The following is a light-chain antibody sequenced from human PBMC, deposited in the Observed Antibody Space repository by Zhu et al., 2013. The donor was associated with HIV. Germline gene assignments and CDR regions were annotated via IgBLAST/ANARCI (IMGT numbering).Light chain of an antibody. CDR1: QGIRND. CDR3: QQSYSTLLFT. V-gene: IGKV1-6*01. Sequence: AIQMTQSPSSLSASVGDRVTISCRASQGIRNDLGWYQQKPGKAPKLLIYAASSLQSGVPSRFSGSGSGTDFTLTISSLQPEDFATYYCQQSYSTLLFTFGPGTKVDIK. CDR2: AAS. J-gene: IGKJ3*01.